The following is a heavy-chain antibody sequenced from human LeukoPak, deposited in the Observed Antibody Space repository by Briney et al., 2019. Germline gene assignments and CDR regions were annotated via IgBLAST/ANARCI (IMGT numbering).Heavy chain of an antibody. V-gene: IGHV4-59*08. J-gene: IGHJ2*01. Sequence: SETLSLTCTVSGGPIRGFYWSWIRQPPGKGLEWIGSIYYSGHTSNNPSLNSRVTISVDTFKNQFSLKLTSVTAADTAVYYCARHAGEGPFWNFDLWGRDTLVTVSS. CDR1: GGPIRGFY. CDR3: ARHAGEGPFWNFDL. CDR2: IYYSGHT. D-gene: IGHD7-27*01.